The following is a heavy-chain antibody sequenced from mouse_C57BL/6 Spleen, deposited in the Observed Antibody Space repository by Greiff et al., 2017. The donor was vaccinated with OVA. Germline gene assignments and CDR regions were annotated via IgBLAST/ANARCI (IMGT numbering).Heavy chain of an antibody. V-gene: IGHV1-20*01. J-gene: IGHJ2*01. D-gene: IGHD2-4*01. CDR3: ARCHYYDYVSNYFDY. CDR1: GYSFTGYF. CDR2: INPYNGDT. Sequence: VQLQQSGPELVKPGDSVKISCKASGYSFTGYFMNWVMQSHGKSLEWIGRINPYNGDTFYNQKFKGKATLTVDKSSSTAHMELRSLTSEDSAVYYCARCHYYDYVSNYFDYWGQGTTLTVSS.